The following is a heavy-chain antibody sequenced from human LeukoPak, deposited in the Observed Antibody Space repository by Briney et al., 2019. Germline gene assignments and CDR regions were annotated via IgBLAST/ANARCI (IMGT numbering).Heavy chain of an antibody. CDR3: ARDPAYSSFDY. J-gene: IGHJ4*02. Sequence: GGSLRLSCAASGFTFDDYAMHWVRQAPGKGLEWVSGISWNSGSIGYADSVKGRFTISSDNAKNSLYLQMDSLGVDDTAVYYCARDPAYSSFDYWGQGALVIVSS. V-gene: IGHV3-9*01. CDR2: ISWNSGSI. CDR1: GFTFDDYA. D-gene: IGHD6-13*01.